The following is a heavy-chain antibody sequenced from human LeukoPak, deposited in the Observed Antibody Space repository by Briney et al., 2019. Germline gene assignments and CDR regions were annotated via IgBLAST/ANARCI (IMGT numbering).Heavy chain of an antibody. D-gene: IGHD6-6*01. J-gene: IGHJ6*03. V-gene: IGHV3-23*01. CDR3: AKVPSSSSWYYYYYMDV. CDR1: GFTFSNYW. Sequence: GGSLRLSCAASGFTFSNYWMSWVRQAPGKGLEWVSAISGSGGSTYYADSVKGRFTISRDNSKNTLYLQMNSLRAEDTAVYYCAKVPSSSSWYYYYYMDVWGKGTTVTVSS. CDR2: ISGSGGST.